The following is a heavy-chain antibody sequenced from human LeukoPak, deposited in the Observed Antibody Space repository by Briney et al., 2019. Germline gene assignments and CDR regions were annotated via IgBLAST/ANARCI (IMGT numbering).Heavy chain of an antibody. J-gene: IGHJ4*02. CDR1: GGSISSYY. CDR2: IYTSGST. V-gene: IGHV4-4*07. D-gene: IGHD1-7*01. CDR3: ARGRDWNYLFFDY. Sequence: SETLSLTCTVSGGSISSYYWNWIRQPAGKGLEWIGRIYTSGSTNYNPSLQSRLTMSVDTSKNQFSLKLNSVTAADTAVYYCARGRDWNYLFFDYWGQGTLVTVSS.